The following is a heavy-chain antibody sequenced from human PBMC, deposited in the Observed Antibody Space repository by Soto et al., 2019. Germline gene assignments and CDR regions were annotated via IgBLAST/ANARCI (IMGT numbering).Heavy chain of an antibody. CDR3: ARDAGYSSGWYQGENWFDP. J-gene: IGHJ5*02. Sequence: ASVKVSCKASGGTFSSYTISWVRQAPGQGLEWMGRIIPILGIANYAQKFQGRVTITADKSTSTAYMELSSLRSEDTAVYYCARDAGYSSGWYQGENWFDPWGQGTLVTVSS. CDR1: GGTFSSYT. D-gene: IGHD6-19*01. V-gene: IGHV1-69*04. CDR2: IIPILGIA.